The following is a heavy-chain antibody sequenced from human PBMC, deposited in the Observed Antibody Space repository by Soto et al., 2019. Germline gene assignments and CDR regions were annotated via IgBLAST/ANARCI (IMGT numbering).Heavy chain of an antibody. CDR2: ISWNSGSI. CDR3: AKDGGYCSGGSCQHFDY. CDR1: GFTFDDYA. V-gene: IGHV3-9*01. D-gene: IGHD2-15*01. Sequence: LRLSCAASGFTFDDYAMHWVRQAPGKGLEWVSGISWNSGSIGYADSVKGRFTISRDNAKNSLYLQMNSLRAEDTALYYCAKDGGYCSGGSCQHFDYWGQGTLVTVSS. J-gene: IGHJ4*02.